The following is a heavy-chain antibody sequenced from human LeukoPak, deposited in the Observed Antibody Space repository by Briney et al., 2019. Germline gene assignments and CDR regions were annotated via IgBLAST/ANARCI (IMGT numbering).Heavy chain of an antibody. J-gene: IGHJ4*02. Sequence: SSETLSLTCAVYGGSFSGYYWSWIRQPPGKGLEWIGEINHSGSTNYNPSLKSRVTISVDTSKNQFSLKLSSVTAADTAVYYCARAEVQEYYFDYWGQGTLVTVSS. V-gene: IGHV4-34*01. CDR2: INHSGST. D-gene: IGHD1-1*01. CDR1: GGSFSGYY. CDR3: ARAEVQEYYFDY.